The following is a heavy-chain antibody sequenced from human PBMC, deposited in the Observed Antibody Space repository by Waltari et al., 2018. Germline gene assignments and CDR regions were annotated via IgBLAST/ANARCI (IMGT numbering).Heavy chain of an antibody. V-gene: IGHV1-8*01. D-gene: IGHD1-26*01. J-gene: IGHJ6*02. Sequence: QEQLVQSEAEVKTPGAAVKVSCKASGYSFTSYDINWVRQAPGQGLEWMAWINPNSGDTEYAHKFQGRVTVTTNPSMSTAYMELSSLRTDDTAVYFCARAVGGAARGYFGMDVWGHGTTVTVSS. CDR3: ARAVGGAARGYFGMDV. CDR2: INPNSGDT. CDR1: GYSFTSYD.